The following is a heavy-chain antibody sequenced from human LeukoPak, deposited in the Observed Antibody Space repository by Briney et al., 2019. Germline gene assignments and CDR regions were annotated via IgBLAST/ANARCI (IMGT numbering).Heavy chain of an antibody. CDR3: ARSGPVDCSGGSCYEGY. CDR1: GGSFSGYY. Sequence: PSETLSLTCAVYGGSFSGYYLSWIRQPPGKGLEWIGEINHSGSTNYNPSLKSRVTISVDTSKNQFYLKLSSVTAADTAAYYCARSGPVDCSGGSCYEGYWGQGTLVTVSS. D-gene: IGHD2-15*01. J-gene: IGHJ4*02. V-gene: IGHV4-34*01. CDR2: INHSGST.